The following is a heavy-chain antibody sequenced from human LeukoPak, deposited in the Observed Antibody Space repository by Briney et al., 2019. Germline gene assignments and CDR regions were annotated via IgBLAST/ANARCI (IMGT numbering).Heavy chain of an antibody. Sequence: SETLSLTGAVYGGSFSGYCWSWIRQPPGKGLEWLGEINHSGSTNYNPSLKSRVTISVDTSKNQFSLKLSSVTAADTAVYYCAREANNYDYVWGSYRYKASYFDYWGQGTLVTVSS. D-gene: IGHD3-16*02. CDR1: GGSFSGYC. J-gene: IGHJ4*02. CDR3: AREANNYDYVWGSYRYKASYFDY. CDR2: INHSGST. V-gene: IGHV4-34*01.